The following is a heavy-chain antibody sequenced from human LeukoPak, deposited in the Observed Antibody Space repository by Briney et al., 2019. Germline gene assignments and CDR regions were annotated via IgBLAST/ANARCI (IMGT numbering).Heavy chain of an antibody. CDR1: GFTFSSYA. D-gene: IGHD7-27*01. Sequence: GGSLRLSCAASGFTFSSYAMHWVRQAPGKGLEWVAVISYDGSNKYYADSVKGRFTISRDNSKNTLYLQMNSLRAEDTAVYYCAGDPPGAHFDYWGQGTLVTVSS. CDR2: ISYDGSNK. CDR3: AGDPPGAHFDY. J-gene: IGHJ4*02. V-gene: IGHV3-30-3*01.